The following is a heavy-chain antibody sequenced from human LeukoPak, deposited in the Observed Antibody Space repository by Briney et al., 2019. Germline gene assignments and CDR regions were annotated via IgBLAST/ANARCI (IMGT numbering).Heavy chain of an antibody. J-gene: IGHJ4*02. CDR1: GYAFTGYY. CDR2: LNPNSGGT. CDR3: ARGIRPDFDY. D-gene: IGHD6-6*01. Sequence: ASVKASCKASGYAFTGYYMHWVRQAPGHGLEWMGWLNPNSGGTNYAQNFQGRVTMTRDTSISTAYMELSRLRSDETAVYYCARGIRPDFDYWGQGTLVTVSS. V-gene: IGHV1-2*02.